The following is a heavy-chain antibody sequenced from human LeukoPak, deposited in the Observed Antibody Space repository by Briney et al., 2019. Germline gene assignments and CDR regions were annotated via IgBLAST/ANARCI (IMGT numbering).Heavy chain of an antibody. D-gene: IGHD2-2*01. CDR1: GSTFSSYA. CDR2: IIPILGIA. V-gene: IGHV1-69*04. CDR3: ARAAETGYYYYGMDV. Sequence: ASVKVSCKASGSTFSSYAISWVRQAPGQGLEWMGRIIPILGIANYAQKFQGRVTITADKSTSTAYMELSSLRSEDTAVYYCARAAETGYYYYGMDVWGQGTTVTVSS. J-gene: IGHJ6*02.